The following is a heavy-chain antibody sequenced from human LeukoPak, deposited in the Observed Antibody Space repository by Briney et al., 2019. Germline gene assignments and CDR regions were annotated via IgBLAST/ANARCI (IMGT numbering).Heavy chain of an antibody. V-gene: IGHV3-48*04. Sequence: GGSLRLSCAASGFIFSSYSMNWVRQAPGKGLEWVSYISSSSSAIYYADSVKGRFTISRDNAKNSLYLQMNSLRAEDTAVYYCARVPAAGTGGTEYYFDYWGQGTLVTVSS. J-gene: IGHJ4*02. CDR1: GFIFSSYS. D-gene: IGHD6-13*01. CDR3: ARVPAAGTGGTEYYFDY. CDR2: ISSSSSAI.